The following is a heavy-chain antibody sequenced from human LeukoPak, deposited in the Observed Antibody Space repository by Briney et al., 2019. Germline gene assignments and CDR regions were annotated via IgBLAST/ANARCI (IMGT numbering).Heavy chain of an antibody. CDR2: IKQDGSEK. CDR3: ARDHPETYYDFWSGYGAGSGFYYYYGMDV. V-gene: IGHV3-7*01. J-gene: IGHJ6*02. CDR1: GFTFSSYW. D-gene: IGHD3-3*01. Sequence: RGSLRLSCAASGFTFSSYWMGWVRQAPGKGLEWVANIKQDGSEKYYVDSVKGRFTISRDNAKNSLYLQMNSLRAEDTAVYYCARDHPETYYDFWSGYGAGSGFYYYYGMDVWGQGTTVTVSS.